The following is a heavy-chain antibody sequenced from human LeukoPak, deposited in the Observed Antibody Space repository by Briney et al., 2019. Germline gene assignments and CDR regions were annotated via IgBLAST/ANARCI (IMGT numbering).Heavy chain of an antibody. CDR3: ARIGYEGYFDY. CDR2: INPSGGST. D-gene: IGHD2-2*01. V-gene: IGHV1-46*01. CDR1: GYTFTDYY. J-gene: IGHJ4*02. Sequence: ASVKVSCKTSGYTFTDYYMHWVRQAPGQGLEWMGIINPSGGSTSYAQKFQGRVTMTRDMSTSTVYMELSSLRSEDTAVYYCARIGYEGYFDYWGQGTLVTVSS.